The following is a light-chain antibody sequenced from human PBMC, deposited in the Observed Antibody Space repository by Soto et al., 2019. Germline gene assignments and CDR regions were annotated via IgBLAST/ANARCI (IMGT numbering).Light chain of an antibody. CDR2: GAS. CDR3: QQYGSSPYT. V-gene: IGKV3-20*01. CDR1: QSVSSSY. J-gene: IGKJ2*01. Sequence: EIVLTQSPGTLSLSPGERATLSCRASQSVSSSYLAGYQQKPGQAPRLLIYGASIRATGIPDRFSGSGSGTDFTLTISRLEPEDFAVYYCQQYGSSPYTVGQGTKLEIK.